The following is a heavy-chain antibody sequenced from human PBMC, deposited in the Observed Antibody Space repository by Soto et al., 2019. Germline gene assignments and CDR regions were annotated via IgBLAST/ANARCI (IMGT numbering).Heavy chain of an antibody. J-gene: IGHJ4*02. V-gene: IGHV3-48*02. D-gene: IGHD5-12*01. CDR2: ISSSSSTI. CDR1: GITLSSYS. Sequence: GGTLRLSCAASGITLSSYSMNWVREAPGKGMEWVSYISSSSSTIYYADSVKGRFTISRDNAKNSLYLQMNSLRDEDSAVYYCARDRLEHFDYWGQGXLVTVSS. CDR3: ARDRLEHFDY.